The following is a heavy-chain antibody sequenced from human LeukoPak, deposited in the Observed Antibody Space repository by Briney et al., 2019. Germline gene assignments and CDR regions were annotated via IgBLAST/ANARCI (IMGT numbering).Heavy chain of an antibody. D-gene: IGHD5-12*01. V-gene: IGHV4-4*07. CDR1: GGSISSYY. Sequence: SETLSLTCTVSGGSISSYYWSWIRQPAGKGLEWIGRIYTSGSTNYNPSLKSRVTMSVDTSKNQFSLKLSSVTAADTAVYYCARVGYSGYDPYYFDSWGQGTLVTVSS. CDR2: IYTSGST. CDR3: ARVGYSGYDPYYFDS. J-gene: IGHJ4*02.